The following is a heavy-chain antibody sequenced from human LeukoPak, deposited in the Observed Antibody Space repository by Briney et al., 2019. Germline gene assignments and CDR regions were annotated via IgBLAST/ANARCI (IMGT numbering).Heavy chain of an antibody. CDR1: GESFSGFY. CDR2: TNHSGST. Sequence: RASETLSLTCAVYGESFSGFYWSWIRQPPGKGLEWIGETNHSGSTNYNPSLKSRVTISVDTSKNQFSLMLTSVTAADTAVYYCARRMTTVTVDYWGQGTLVTVSP. D-gene: IGHD4-17*01. J-gene: IGHJ4*02. V-gene: IGHV4-34*01. CDR3: ARRMTTVTVDY.